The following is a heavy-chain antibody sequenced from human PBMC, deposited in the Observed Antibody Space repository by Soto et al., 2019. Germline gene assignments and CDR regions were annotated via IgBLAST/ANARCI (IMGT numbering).Heavy chain of an antibody. Sequence: SETLSLTCAVSGYSISTGFNWAWIRQPPGKGLEWIGSIYHSGSTYYNLSLKSRVIISADTSKNQFSLSLNSVTAADTAVYYCVKRSLLMAPTWGQGIQVTVS. V-gene: IGHV4-38-2*01. CDR2: IYHSGST. CDR1: GYSISTGFN. D-gene: IGHD1-1*01. J-gene: IGHJ4*02. CDR3: VKRSLLMAPT.